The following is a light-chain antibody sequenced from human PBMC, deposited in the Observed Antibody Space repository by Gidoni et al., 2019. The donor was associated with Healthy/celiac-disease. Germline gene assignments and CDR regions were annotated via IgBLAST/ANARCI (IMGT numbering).Light chain of an antibody. J-gene: IGLJ2*01. V-gene: IGLV3-21*02. CDR3: QVWDSSSDHVV. CDR2: DDS. Sequence: SSVLTQPPSESRAPGQTARITCGGNNIGSKSVHLDQQKPGQAPVLVVYDDSDRPSGIPERFSGSNSGNTATLTISRVEAGDEADYYCQVWDSSSDHVVFGGGTKLTVL. CDR1: NIGSKS.